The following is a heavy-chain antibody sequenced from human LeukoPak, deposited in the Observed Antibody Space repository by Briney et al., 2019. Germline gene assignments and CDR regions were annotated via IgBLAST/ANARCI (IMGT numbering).Heavy chain of an antibody. D-gene: IGHD2-2*01. V-gene: IGHV3-23*01. J-gene: IGHJ5*01. Sequence: PGGSLRLSCATSGFIFSGYYMSWVRQAPGKGLEWVSALSASGGTTYYADSVKGRFTISRDNSENTLFLQMNSLRAEDTAVYFCAKEPREYCSSTSCPNWFDSWGQGTLVTVSS. CDR2: LSASGGTT. CDR1: GFIFSGYY. CDR3: AKEPREYCSSTSCPNWFDS.